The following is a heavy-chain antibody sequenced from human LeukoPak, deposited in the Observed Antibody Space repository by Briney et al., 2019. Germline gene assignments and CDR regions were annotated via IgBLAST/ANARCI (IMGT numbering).Heavy chain of an antibody. CDR1: GGSIISGDYY. J-gene: IGHJ5*02. CDR2: INYRGTT. V-gene: IGHV4-39*01. Sequence: PSETLSLTCTVSGGSIISGDYYWGWIRQSPGKGLEWIGSINYRGTTFYNPSLMSRVTLSIDTSKHHFSLKVPSRTRPDPAIYFCARQDDQDHGDPNGFDPWGQGILVT. D-gene: IGHD4-17*01. CDR3: ARQDDQDHGDPNGFDP.